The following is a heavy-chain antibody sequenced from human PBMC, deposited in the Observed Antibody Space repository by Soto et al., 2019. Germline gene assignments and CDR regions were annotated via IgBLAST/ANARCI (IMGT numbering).Heavy chain of an antibody. CDR2: IYHSGST. Sequence: TLSLTCAVSGCSISSSNWWSWVRQPPGKGLEWIGEIYHSGSTNYNPSLKSRVTISVDKSKNQFSLRLTSVTAADTAVYYCARVSGSYYYGMDVWGQGTTVTVSS. CDR1: GCSISSSNW. CDR3: ARVSGSYYYGMDV. V-gene: IGHV4-4*02. D-gene: IGHD1-26*01. J-gene: IGHJ6*02.